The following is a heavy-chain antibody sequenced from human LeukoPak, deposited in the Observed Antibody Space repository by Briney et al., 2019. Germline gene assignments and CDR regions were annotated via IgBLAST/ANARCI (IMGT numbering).Heavy chain of an antibody. D-gene: IGHD3-22*01. CDR1: GGSISSSSYY. J-gene: IGHJ3*02. CDR2: IYYSGST. Sequence: SETLSPTCTVSGGSISSSSYYWGWIRQPPGKGLDWIGRIYYSGSTYYNPSLKSRVTISVDTSKNQFSLKLGSVTAADTAVYYCARNHYYDSSGYLRAFDIWGQGTMVTVSS. CDR3: ARNHYYDSSGYLRAFDI. V-gene: IGHV4-39*01.